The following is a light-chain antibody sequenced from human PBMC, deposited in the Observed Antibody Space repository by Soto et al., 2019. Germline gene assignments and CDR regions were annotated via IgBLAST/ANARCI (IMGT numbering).Light chain of an antibody. CDR3: QQRSDWIT. CDR2: DAS. Sequence: EIVLTQSPANLSLSPGEGATLSCRASQSVGSYLAWYQQKPGQAPRLLIYDASTRATGIPARFSGSGSGTDFTLTISSLEPEDFAIYYCQQRSDWITFGQGTRLEIE. CDR1: QSVGSY. J-gene: IGKJ5*01. V-gene: IGKV3-11*01.